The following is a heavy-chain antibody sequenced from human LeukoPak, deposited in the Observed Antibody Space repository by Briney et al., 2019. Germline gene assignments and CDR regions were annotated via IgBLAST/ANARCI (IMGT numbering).Heavy chain of an antibody. D-gene: IGHD3-10*01. CDR3: ASGGKGYYGSGSYYNVLYGMDV. V-gene: IGHV3-11*01. CDR2: ISSSGSTI. CDR1: GFTFSDYY. J-gene: IGHJ6*02. Sequence: GGSLRLSCAASGFTFSDYYMSWIRQAPGKGLEWVSYISSSGSTIYYADSVKGRFTISRDNAKNSLYLQMNSLRAEDTAVYYCASGGKGYYGSGSYYNVLYGMDVWGQGTTVTVSS.